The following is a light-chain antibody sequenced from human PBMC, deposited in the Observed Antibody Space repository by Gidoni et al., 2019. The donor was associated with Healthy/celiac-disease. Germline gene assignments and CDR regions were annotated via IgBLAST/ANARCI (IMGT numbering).Light chain of an antibody. J-gene: IGLJ2*01. Sequence: SYVLTPPPSLSVAPGQTARITCGGNNIGSKSVHWYQQKPGQAPVLVVYDDSDRPSGIPERFSGSNSGNTDTLTISRVEAGDESDYYCQVWDSSSDHPSVVFGGGTKLTVL. V-gene: IGLV3-21*02. CDR2: DDS. CDR1: NIGSKS. CDR3: QVWDSSSDHPSVV.